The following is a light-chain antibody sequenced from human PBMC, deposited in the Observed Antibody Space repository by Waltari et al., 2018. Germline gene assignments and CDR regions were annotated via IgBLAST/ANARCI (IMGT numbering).Light chain of an antibody. Sequence: QSVLTQPPSASGTPGQRVTISCSGSSSNIGSNTVNWYQQLPGTAPKRLIYSNNQRPSGVPDRFSGSKSGTSASLAISGLQSEDEADYYCAAWDDSAVVFGGGTKLTVL. V-gene: IGLV1-44*01. CDR2: SNN. J-gene: IGLJ2*01. CDR1: SSNIGSNT. CDR3: AAWDDSAVV.